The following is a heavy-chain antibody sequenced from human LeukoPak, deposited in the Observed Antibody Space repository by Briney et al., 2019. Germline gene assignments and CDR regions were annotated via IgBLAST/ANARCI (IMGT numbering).Heavy chain of an antibody. J-gene: IGHJ1*01. Sequence: SSETLSLTCAVYGGSFSGYYWSWIRQPPGKGLEWIGEINHSGSTNYNPSLKSRVTISVDTSKNQFSLKLSAVTAADTAVYYCARGRSYYCDSSGNEYFQHWGQGTLVTVSS. D-gene: IGHD3-22*01. CDR3: ARGRSYYCDSSGNEYFQH. CDR2: INHSGST. CDR1: GGSFSGYY. V-gene: IGHV4-34*01.